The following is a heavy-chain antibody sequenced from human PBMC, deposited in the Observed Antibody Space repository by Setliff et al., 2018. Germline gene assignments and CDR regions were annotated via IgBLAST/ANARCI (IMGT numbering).Heavy chain of an antibody. V-gene: IGHV3-15*01. CDR2: ISKSDGGTI. CDR1: GFTFSSYS. CDR3: TTGATI. J-gene: IGHJ3*02. Sequence: LTCAASGFTFSSYSMDWVRQAPGKGLEWVSYISKSDGGTIDYAAPVEGRFTISRDDSRNTLSLQMNSLKTEDTAVYYCTTGATIWGQGTMVTVSS.